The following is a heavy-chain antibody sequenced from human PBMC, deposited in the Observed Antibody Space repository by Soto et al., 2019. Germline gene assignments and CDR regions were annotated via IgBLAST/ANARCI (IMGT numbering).Heavy chain of an antibody. CDR3: AKILVTVGYTYGMDV. D-gene: IGHD6-13*01. Sequence: SETLSLTCDVSGGSISSGGYSWSWIRQPPGKGLEWIGNIYHSGSTYYNPSLKSRVTISVDTSKNQLSLNLSSVTAADTAVYYCAKILVTVGYTYGMDVWGQGTTVTVSS. CDR1: GGSISSGGYS. V-gene: IGHV4-30-2*01. J-gene: IGHJ6*02. CDR2: IYHSGST.